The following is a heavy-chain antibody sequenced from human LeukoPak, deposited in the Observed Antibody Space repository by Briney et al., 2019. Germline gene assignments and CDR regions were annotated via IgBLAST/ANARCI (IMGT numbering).Heavy chain of an antibody. V-gene: IGHV3-23*01. CDR3: ARDGGLSYFSYMGV. CDR2: ICDSGGGT. Sequence: GGSLRLSCAASSFTFSKYGMSWVRQAPGKGLEWIWAICDSGGGTNYADSVKGRFIITRDNSENTVYLQMSSLRAEDTALYYCARDGGLSYFSYMGVWGIGTTVTVSS. CDR1: SFTFSKYG. D-gene: IGHD3-16*02. J-gene: IGHJ6*03.